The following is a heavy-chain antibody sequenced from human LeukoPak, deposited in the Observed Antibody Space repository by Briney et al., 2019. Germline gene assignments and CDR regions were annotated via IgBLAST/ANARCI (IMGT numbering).Heavy chain of an antibody. Sequence: SVKVSCKASGGTFSSYAISWVRQAPGQGLEWMGGIIPIFGTANYAQKFQGRVTITADESTSTAYMELSSLRSEDTAVYYCARGVERGSYDILTDHYYYYGMDVWGKGTTVTVSS. D-gene: IGHD3-9*01. V-gene: IGHV1-69*13. CDR2: IIPIFGTA. CDR3: ARGVERGSYDILTDHYYYYGMDV. J-gene: IGHJ6*04. CDR1: GGTFSSYA.